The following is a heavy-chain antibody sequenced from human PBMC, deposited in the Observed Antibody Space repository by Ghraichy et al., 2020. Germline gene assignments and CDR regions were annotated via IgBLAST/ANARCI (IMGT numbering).Heavy chain of an antibody. Sequence: ASVKVSCKTSGFTFTSYGFSWVRQAPGQGLEWIGWISADDGPTKYAQKFQGRVTMTSDRSTTTAYMELMSLRSDDTAVYLCDRDNYDSTEYYPTVDFWGNGTLVNVSS. D-gene: IGHD3-22*01. J-gene: IGHJ4*01. V-gene: IGHV1-18*01. CDR3: DRDNYDSTEYYPTVDF. CDR2: ISADDGPT. CDR1: GFTFTSYG.